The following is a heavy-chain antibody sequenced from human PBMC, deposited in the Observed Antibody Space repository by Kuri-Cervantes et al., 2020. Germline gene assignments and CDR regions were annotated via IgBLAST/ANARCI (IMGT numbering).Heavy chain of an antibody. Sequence: GESLKISCAASGFTVSSNYMSWVRQAPGKGLEWVSVIHSGGSTYYGHSVKGRFTISRDNSKNTPYLQMNSLRAEDTAVYYCARDRDAFDIWGQGTMVTVSS. V-gene: IGHV3-53*01. CDR2: IHSGGST. CDR3: ARDRDAFDI. CDR1: GFTVSSNY. J-gene: IGHJ3*02.